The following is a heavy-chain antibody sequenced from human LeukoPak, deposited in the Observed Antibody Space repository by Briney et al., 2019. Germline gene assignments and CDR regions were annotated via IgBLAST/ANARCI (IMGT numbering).Heavy chain of an antibody. J-gene: IGHJ5*02. CDR1: GYTFTNYY. CDR2: INPSGGST. D-gene: IGHD2-2*01. CDR3: AREIVVVPSAMGFDP. Sequence: ASVKVSCKASGYTFTNYYMHWVRQAPGQGLEWMGIINPSGGSTSFAQKFQARLTMTRDTSTSTVYMELSGLRSEDTAVYYCAREIVVVPSAMGFDPWGQGTLVTVSS. V-gene: IGHV1-46*01.